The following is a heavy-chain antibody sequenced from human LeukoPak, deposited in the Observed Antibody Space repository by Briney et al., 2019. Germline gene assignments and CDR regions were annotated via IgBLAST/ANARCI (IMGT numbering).Heavy chain of an antibody. CDR2: ISGSGGST. D-gene: IGHD3-10*01. CDR1: GFTFSSYA. Sequence: PGGSLRLSCAASGFTFSSYAMSWVRQAPGKGLEWVSAISGSGGSTYYADSVKGRFTISRDNSKNTLYLQMNSLRAEDTAVYYCAKVSLLLWFGEFSSFDYWGQGTLVTVSS. J-gene: IGHJ4*02. CDR3: AKVSLLLWFGEFSSFDY. V-gene: IGHV3-23*01.